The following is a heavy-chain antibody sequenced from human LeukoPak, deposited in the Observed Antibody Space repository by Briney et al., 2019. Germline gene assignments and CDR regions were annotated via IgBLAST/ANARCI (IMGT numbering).Heavy chain of an antibody. CDR1: GFTFSSYG. Sequence: PGGSLRLSCAASGFTFSSYGMHWVRQAPGKGLEWVAVISYDGSNKYYADSVKGRFTISRDNSKNTLYLRMNSLRAEDTAVYYCAKVRSVVGYFQHWGQGTLVTVSS. V-gene: IGHV3-30*18. D-gene: IGHD2-15*01. CDR2: ISYDGSNK. CDR3: AKVRSVVGYFQH. J-gene: IGHJ1*01.